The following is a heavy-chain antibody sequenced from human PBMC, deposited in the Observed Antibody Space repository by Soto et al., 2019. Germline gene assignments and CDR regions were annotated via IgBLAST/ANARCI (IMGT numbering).Heavy chain of an antibody. CDR3: ARDYYGMDV. V-gene: IGHV4-59*01. CDR2: IYYSGST. J-gene: IGHJ6*02. CDR1: GGSISSYY. Sequence: SETLSLTCTVSGGSISSYYWSWIRQPPGKGLEWIGYIYYSGSTTYNLSLKSRVTISVDTSKNQFSLKLSSVTAADTAVYYCARDYYGMDVWGQGTTVTVSS.